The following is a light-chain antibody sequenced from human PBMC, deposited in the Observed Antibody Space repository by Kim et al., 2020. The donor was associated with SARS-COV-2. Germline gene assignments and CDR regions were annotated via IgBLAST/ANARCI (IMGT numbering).Light chain of an antibody. CDR3: NSRDSSGNVV. CDR1: SRGSDY. CDR2: GKN. J-gene: IGLJ2*01. Sequence: VALGQTVRIECQGDSRGSDYASWYQQKPGQAPVLVIYGKNSRPSGIPDRFSGSSSGNTASLTITGAQAEDEADYYCNSRDSSGNVVFGGGTQLTVL. V-gene: IGLV3-19*01.